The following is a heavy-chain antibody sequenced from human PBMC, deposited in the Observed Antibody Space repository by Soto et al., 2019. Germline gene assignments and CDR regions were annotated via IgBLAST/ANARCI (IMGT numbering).Heavy chain of an antibody. CDR3: LRGGRGYTRDDVLDV. J-gene: IGHJ3*01. Sequence: GGSLRLSCVASGFTLSNYWMSWARQAPGKGLEWLANIGKDGSEKNYVDSVKGRFTISRDNAKNSLYLQMNSLRAEDTAVYYCLRGGRGYTRDDVLDVWGQGTMVT. CDR1: GFTLSNYW. CDR2: IGKDGSEK. D-gene: IGHD2-2*02. V-gene: IGHV3-7*02.